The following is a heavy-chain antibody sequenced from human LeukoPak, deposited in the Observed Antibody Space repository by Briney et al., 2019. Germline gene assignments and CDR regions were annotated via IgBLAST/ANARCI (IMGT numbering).Heavy chain of an antibody. CDR2: LNPDSGDT. Sequence: GASVKVSCKASGYPFTAYYIHWVRQAPGQGLEWMGWLNPDSGDTNYAQKFQGRVTMTRDTSISTAYMELSRLRSDDTAVYYCARELGEYSYGPLTYWGQGTLVTVSS. CDR3: ARELGEYSYGPLTY. J-gene: IGHJ4*02. CDR1: GYPFTAYY. D-gene: IGHD5-18*01. V-gene: IGHV1-2*02.